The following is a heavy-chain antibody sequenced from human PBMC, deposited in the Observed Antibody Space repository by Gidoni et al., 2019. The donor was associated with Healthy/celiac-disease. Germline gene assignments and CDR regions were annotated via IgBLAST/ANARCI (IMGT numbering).Heavy chain of an antibody. CDR1: GGSISSYY. CDR2: IYYSGST. CDR3: ARGQQLDPWWFDP. J-gene: IGHJ5*02. Sequence: QVQLQESGPGLVKPSETLSLTCTVSGGSISSYYWSWIRQPPGKGLEWIGYIYYSGSTNYNPSLKSRVTISVNTSKNQFSLKLSSVTAADTAVYYCARGQQLDPWWFDPWGQGTLVTVSS. V-gene: IGHV4-59*01. D-gene: IGHD6-6*01.